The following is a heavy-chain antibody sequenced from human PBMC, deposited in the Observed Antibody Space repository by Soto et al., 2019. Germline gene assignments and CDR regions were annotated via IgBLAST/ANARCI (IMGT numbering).Heavy chain of an antibody. CDR1: GDSISSPNW. Sequence: QVQLQESGPGLVKPSETLSLTCAVSGDSISSPNWWSWYRQTPGKGLELIGEMFASGSSNYNPSLNGRVTISLDTSKNHFSLELTSLTAADTDIYYCAREGFDHRPDYWGQGIPVTVSS. CDR2: MFASGSS. V-gene: IGHV4-4*02. J-gene: IGHJ4*02. CDR3: AREGFDHRPDY.